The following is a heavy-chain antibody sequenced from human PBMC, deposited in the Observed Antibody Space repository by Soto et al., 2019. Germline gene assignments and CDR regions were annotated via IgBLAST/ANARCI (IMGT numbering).Heavy chain of an antibody. CDR2: VDSEGSGT. Sequence: PGGSLRLSCAASGFTFRNYWMHWVRQVPGKGLVWVSRVDSEGSGTRYADAVRGRFTISRDNAKNTVYLQMKSLRPEDTAVYYCVTEPRDIVGLGGATAGFHSRARGASVPGSS. J-gene: IGHJ1*01. V-gene: IGHV3-74*01. CDR3: VTEPRDIVGLGGATAGFHS. D-gene: IGHD2-15*01. CDR1: GFTFRNYW.